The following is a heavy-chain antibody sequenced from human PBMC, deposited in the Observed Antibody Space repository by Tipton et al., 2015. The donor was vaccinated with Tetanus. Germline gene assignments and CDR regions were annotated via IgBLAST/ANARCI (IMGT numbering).Heavy chain of an antibody. V-gene: IGHV4-34*01. D-gene: IGHD1-20*01. J-gene: IGHJ3*02. CDR1: GFTFSGHW. CDR3: ARRRCTWNRGGFDI. CDR2: INHSGTA. Sequence: LRLSCVASGFTFSGHWMYWVRQAPGKGLVWIGEINHSGTANTNPSLKSRLTMSVDTSNKQFSLRLSSVTAADTAVYYCARRRCTWNRGGFDIWGQGTLVAVST.